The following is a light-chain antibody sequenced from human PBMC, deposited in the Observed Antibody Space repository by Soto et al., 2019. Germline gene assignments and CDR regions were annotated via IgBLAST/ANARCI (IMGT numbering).Light chain of an antibody. CDR1: QSINSW. CDR2: KAS. CDR3: QQYNDYFT. V-gene: IGKV1-5*03. J-gene: IGKJ4*01. Sequence: DIQMTQPPSTLSVSIGDRVTITCRASQSINSWLAWYQQKPGKAPKLLIYKASNLESGVPSRFSGSGSGTEFTLTISSLQPDDYATYYCQQYNDYFTFGGGTKVE.